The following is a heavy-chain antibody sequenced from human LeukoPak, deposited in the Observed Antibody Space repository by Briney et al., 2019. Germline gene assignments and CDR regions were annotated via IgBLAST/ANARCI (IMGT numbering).Heavy chain of an antibody. CDR2: ISGSGGST. D-gene: IGHD3-22*01. CDR1: GFIFSSYA. J-gene: IGHJ4*02. V-gene: IGHV3-23*01. CDR3: AKVTYDSSGFDY. Sequence: GGSLRLYCAASGFIFSSYAMSWVRQAPGKGLEWVSAISGSGGSTYYADSVKGRFTISRDNSKNTLYLQMNRLRAEDTAVYYCAKVTYDSSGFDYWGQGTLVTVSS.